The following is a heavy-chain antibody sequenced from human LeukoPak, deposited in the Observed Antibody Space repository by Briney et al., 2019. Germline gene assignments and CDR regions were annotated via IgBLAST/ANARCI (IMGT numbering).Heavy chain of an antibody. D-gene: IGHD3-10*01. J-gene: IGHJ4*02. V-gene: IGHV1-2*06. CDR1: GYTFTGYY. CDR3: ARVVRYGSGRFSGDY. CDR2: INPNSGGT. Sequence: ASVKVSCKASGYTFTGYYMHWVRQAPGQGPEWMGRINPNSGGTNYAQKFQGRVTMTRDTSISTAYMELSRLRSDDTAVYYCARVVRYGSGRFSGDYWGQGTLVTVSS.